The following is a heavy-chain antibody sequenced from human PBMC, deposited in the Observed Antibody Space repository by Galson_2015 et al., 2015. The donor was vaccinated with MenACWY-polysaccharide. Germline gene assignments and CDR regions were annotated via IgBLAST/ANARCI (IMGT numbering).Heavy chain of an antibody. Sequence: SLRLSCAASGFTFSSYSMNWVRQAPGKGLEWLSYISSSSGTIYYADSVKGRFIISRDNAKNSLYLQVNSLRAEDTAVYYCAREIYPRDYYDSTPTGWFDPWGQGTLVTVSS. CDR2: ISSSSGTI. CDR1: GFTFSSYS. J-gene: IGHJ5*02. CDR3: AREIYPRDYYDSTPTGWFDP. V-gene: IGHV3-48*01. D-gene: IGHD3-22*01.